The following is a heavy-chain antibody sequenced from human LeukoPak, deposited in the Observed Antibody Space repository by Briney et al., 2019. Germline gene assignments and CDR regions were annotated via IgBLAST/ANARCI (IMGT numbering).Heavy chain of an antibody. V-gene: IGHV4-59*01. CDR2: IDYSGIT. CDR1: GGSISGFF. CDR3: ARDLELERNRWNYFES. J-gene: IGHJ4*02. D-gene: IGHD1-1*01. Sequence: SETLSLTCTVSGGSISGFFWSWIRQPPGKGLEWLGCIDYSGITQYNPSLKSRVTISVDTSKQQFSLKLSSVAAADTAVYYCARDLELERNRWNYFESWGQGTLVTVSS.